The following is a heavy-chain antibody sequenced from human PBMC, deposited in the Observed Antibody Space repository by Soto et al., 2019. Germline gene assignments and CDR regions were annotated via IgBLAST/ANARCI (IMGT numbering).Heavy chain of an antibody. J-gene: IGHJ3*02. D-gene: IGHD5-18*01. Sequence: GGSLRLSCAASGFTFGDHTLHWVRQAPGKGLEWVSLISWDGGSAYYADSVKGRFTISRDNIKDSLYLQMNSLRTDDTALYYCVKDGTVDGYVGAFDIWGQGTMVTVSS. CDR3: VKDGTVDGYVGAFDI. CDR1: GFTFGDHT. CDR2: ISWDGGSA. V-gene: IGHV3-43*01.